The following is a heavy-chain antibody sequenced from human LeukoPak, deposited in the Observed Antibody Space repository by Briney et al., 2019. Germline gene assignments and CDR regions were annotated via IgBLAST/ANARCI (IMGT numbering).Heavy chain of an antibody. V-gene: IGHV5-51*01. Sequence: GESLKISCEGSGYSFTSYWIVWVRQKPGKGLEWMGIIYPGDSDTTYSPSFQGQVTISADRSINTAYLQWSSLKASDTAIYYCARDRDLQYWGQGTLVTVSS. CDR3: ARDRDLQY. J-gene: IGHJ4*02. D-gene: IGHD5-24*01. CDR2: IYPGDSDT. CDR1: GYSFTSYW.